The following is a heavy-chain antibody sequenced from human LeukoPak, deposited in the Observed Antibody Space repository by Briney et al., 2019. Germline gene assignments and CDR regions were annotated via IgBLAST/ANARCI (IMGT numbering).Heavy chain of an antibody. V-gene: IGHV3-7*05. D-gene: IGHD3-3*01. CDR1: GFTFSSYW. CDR2: IKQDGSEK. CDR3: ARGGGGYDFWSGYHPGWFDP. J-gene: IGHJ5*02. Sequence: PGGSLRLCCAASGFTFSSYWMSWVHQAPGKGLEWVANIKQDGSEKYYVDSVKGRFTISRDNAKNSLYLQMNSLRAEDTAVYYCARGGGGYDFWSGYHPGWFDPWGQGTLVTVSS.